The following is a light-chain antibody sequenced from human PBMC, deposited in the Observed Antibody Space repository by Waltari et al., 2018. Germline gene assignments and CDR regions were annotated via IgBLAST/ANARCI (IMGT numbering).Light chain of an antibody. Sequence: QSALTQPASVSGSPGQSITISSTGTSSDVGGYNYVSWYQQHPGKAPKIMIYEVNNRPSGVSNRVSGSKSGNTASLTISGLQAEDEADYYCSSYTSSNTLVFGGGTKLTVL. CDR3: SSYTSSNTLV. CDR2: EVN. V-gene: IGLV2-14*01. J-gene: IGLJ2*01. CDR1: SSDVGGYNY.